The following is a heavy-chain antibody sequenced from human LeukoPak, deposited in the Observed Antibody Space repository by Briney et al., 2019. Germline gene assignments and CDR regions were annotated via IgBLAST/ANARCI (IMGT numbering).Heavy chain of an antibody. Sequence: PSETLSLTCTVSGGSISSSGYYWSWMRQPPGKGLEWIGYISYSGSTKYNPSLKSRVTISVDTSKNHISLKVTSVTAADTAVYYCARHQEMATILSWFDPWGQGTLVTVSS. D-gene: IGHD5-24*01. CDR3: ARHQEMATILSWFDP. CDR2: ISYSGST. V-gene: IGHV4-61*03. J-gene: IGHJ5*02. CDR1: GGSISSSGYY.